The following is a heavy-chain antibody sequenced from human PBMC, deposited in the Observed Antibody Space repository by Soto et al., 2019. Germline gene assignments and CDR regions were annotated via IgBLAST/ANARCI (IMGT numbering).Heavy chain of an antibody. CDR2: IYYSGST. CDR1: GGSISNYY. V-gene: IGHV4-59*01. D-gene: IGHD4-17*01. Sequence: QVQLQESGPGLVKPSETLSLTCTVSGGSISNYYWSWIRQPPGKGLEWSGYIYYSGSTNYNPSLKTRVTIPVDTSQNQFSLRLSSVTAADTAVYYCARRYGPSFDYWGQGTLVTVSS. J-gene: IGHJ4*02. CDR3: ARRYGPSFDY.